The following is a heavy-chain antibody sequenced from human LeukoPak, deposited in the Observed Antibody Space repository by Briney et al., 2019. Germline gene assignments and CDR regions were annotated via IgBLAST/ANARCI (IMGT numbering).Heavy chain of an antibody. CDR2: ISGSSGST. Sequence: GGSLRLSCAASGFTFSSYAMSWVRQAPGKGLEWVSAISGSSGSTYYADSVKGRFTISRDNSKNTLYLQMNSLRAEDTAVYYCAKGDITIFGVAPSGDAFDIWGQGTMVTVSS. CDR3: AKGDITIFGVAPSGDAFDI. CDR1: GFTFSSYA. D-gene: IGHD3-3*01. J-gene: IGHJ3*02. V-gene: IGHV3-23*01.